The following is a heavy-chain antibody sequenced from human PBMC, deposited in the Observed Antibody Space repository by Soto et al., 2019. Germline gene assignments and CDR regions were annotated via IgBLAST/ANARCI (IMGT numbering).Heavy chain of an antibody. CDR1: GGTFSSYA. V-gene: IGHV1-69*01. Sequence: QVQLVQSGAEVKKPGSSVKVSCKASGGTFSSYAISWVRQAPGQGLEGMGGTIPIFGTANYPQKFQGRVTINADDSTSTDYMELRSLRSEDTAVYYCARLLTYDYVWGSYRFYGMDVWGQGTTVTVSS. J-gene: IGHJ6*02. CDR2: TIPIFGTA. CDR3: ARLLTYDYVWGSYRFYGMDV. D-gene: IGHD3-16*02.